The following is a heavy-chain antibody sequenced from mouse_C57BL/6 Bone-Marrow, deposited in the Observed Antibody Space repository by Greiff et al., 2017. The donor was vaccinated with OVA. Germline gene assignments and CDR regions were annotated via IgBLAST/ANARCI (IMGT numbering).Heavy chain of an antibody. V-gene: IGHV5-6*02. CDR1: GFTFSSYG. CDR2: ISSGGSYT. J-gene: IGHJ3*01. Sequence: EVTVVESGGDLVKPGGSLKLSCAASGFTFSSYGMSWVRQTPDKRLEWVATISSGGSYTYYPDSVKGRFTISRDNAKNTLYLQMSSLKSEDTAMYYCARRGFPWFAYWGQGTLVTVSA. CDR3: ARRGFPWFAY.